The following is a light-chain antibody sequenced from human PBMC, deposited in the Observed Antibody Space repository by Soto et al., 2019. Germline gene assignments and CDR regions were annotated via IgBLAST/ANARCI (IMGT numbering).Light chain of an antibody. V-gene: IGKV3-15*01. CDR2: GAS. J-gene: IGKJ2*01. CDR3: QQYNNAPPYT. Sequence: EIVMTQSPATLSVSPGERATLSCRASQSISSSLAWYQQKPGQAPRLLIYGASTRATGIPARFSGSGSGTDFTLTISSLQSEDFAVYYCQQYNNAPPYTFGQGTKLEIK. CDR1: QSISSS.